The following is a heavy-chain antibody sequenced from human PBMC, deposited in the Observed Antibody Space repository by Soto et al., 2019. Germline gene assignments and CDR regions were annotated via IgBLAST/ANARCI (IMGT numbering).Heavy chain of an antibody. CDR3: SRWSYLDY. CDR2: ISGSDGKT. CDR1: GFSFGSYA. Sequence: GGSLRLSCAASGFSFGSYALSWVRQAPGKGLEWVSTISGSDGKTFYADAVKGRFSISRDTSQNTLYLQMNSLRADDTAIYYCSRWSYLDYWGQGTRVTVSS. V-gene: IGHV3-23*01. D-gene: IGHD3-3*01. J-gene: IGHJ4*02.